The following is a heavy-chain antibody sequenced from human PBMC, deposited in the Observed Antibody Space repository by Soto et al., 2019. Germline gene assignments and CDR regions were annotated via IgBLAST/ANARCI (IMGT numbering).Heavy chain of an antibody. Sequence: GGSLRLSCAASGFTFSSYAMSWVRQTPGKGLEWVSTLSGSGGTTYYADSVKGQFTISRDNSKSTLYLQMNSLSAEDTAVYYCARDFSPSGHNYFDPWGQGTLVTVSS. D-gene: IGHD6-25*01. CDR2: LSGSGGTT. CDR3: ARDFSPSGHNYFDP. V-gene: IGHV3-23*01. J-gene: IGHJ5*02. CDR1: GFTFSSYA.